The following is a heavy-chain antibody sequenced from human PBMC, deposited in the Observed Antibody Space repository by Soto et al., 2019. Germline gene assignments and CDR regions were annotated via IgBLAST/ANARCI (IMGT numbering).Heavy chain of an antibody. CDR3: AKDRRDGEYNSVYDF. V-gene: IGHV3-30*18. J-gene: IGHJ4*02. Sequence: QVQLVGSGGGVVQPGRSLRLSCAASGFTFSSYGMHWVRQAPGKGLEWVAIISFDENQKYYADSVKARFTISRDNSRNTLYLQMNSLRAEDTALYYCAKDRRDGEYNSVYDFWGQGTLVTVSS. CDR1: GFTFSSYG. D-gene: IGHD4-17*01. CDR2: ISFDENQK.